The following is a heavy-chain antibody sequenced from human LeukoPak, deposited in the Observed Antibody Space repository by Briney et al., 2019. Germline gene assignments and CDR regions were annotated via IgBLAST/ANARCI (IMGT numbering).Heavy chain of an antibody. J-gene: IGHJ4*02. Sequence: PSETLSLTCTVSGGSISSSSYYWGWIRQPPGKGLEWIGEINHSGSTNYNPSLKSRVTISVDTSRNQFSLKLNSVTAADTAVYYCARTYGSEVVVDYWGQGTPVTVSS. CDR1: GGSISSSSYY. D-gene: IGHD6-19*01. CDR2: INHSGST. CDR3: ARTYGSEVVVDY. V-gene: IGHV4-39*07.